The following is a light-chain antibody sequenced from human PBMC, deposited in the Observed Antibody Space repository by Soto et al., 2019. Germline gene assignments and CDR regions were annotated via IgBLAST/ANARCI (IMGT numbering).Light chain of an antibody. V-gene: IGKV1-27*01. J-gene: IGKJ1*01. CDR2: VAS. Sequence: DIQMTQSPSSLSASVGDRVTITCRASQDITYDCAWYQQKPGRVPKLLISVASTLATGVPPRFSGSGSGTDFTLTISSLQPEDFATYYCQQHDSSPLAFGQGTKVEIK. CDR3: QQHDSSPLA. CDR1: QDITYD.